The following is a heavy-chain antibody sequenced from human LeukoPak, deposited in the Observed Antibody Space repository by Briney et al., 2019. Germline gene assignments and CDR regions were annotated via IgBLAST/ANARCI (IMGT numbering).Heavy chain of an antibody. CDR3: ARDRVVVTAPYYYYGMDV. Sequence: ASVKVSCKASVYTFTGCYMHWVRQAPGQGLEWMGWINPNSGGTNYAQKFQGRVTMTRDTSISTAYMELSRLRSDATAVCYCARDRVVVTAPYYYYGMDVWGQGTTVTVSS. D-gene: IGHD2-21*02. CDR1: VYTFTGCY. V-gene: IGHV1-2*02. J-gene: IGHJ6*02. CDR2: INPNSGGT.